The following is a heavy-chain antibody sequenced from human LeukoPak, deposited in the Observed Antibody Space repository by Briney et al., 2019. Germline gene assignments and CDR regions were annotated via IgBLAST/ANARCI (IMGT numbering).Heavy chain of an antibody. Sequence: GGSLRLSCAASGFTFSSYGMHWVRQAPGKGLEWVAVISYDGSNKYYADSVKGRFTISRDNSKNTLYLQMNSLRAEDTAVYYCAKPSSGPYDSSGYYGYWGQGTLVTVSS. CDR2: ISYDGSNK. CDR1: GFTFSSYG. V-gene: IGHV3-30*18. J-gene: IGHJ4*02. CDR3: AKPSSGPYDSSGYYGY. D-gene: IGHD3-22*01.